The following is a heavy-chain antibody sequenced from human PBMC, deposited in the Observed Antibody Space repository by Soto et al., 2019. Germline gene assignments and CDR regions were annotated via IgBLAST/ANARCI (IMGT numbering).Heavy chain of an antibody. CDR1: GGSISSGDYY. CDR2: IYYSGST. CDR3: ARERPDGARLDP. V-gene: IGHV4-30-4*01. J-gene: IGHJ5*02. D-gene: IGHD6-6*01. Sequence: SETLSLTCTVSGGSISSGDYYWSWIRQPPGKGLEWIGYIYYSGSTYYNPSLKSRITISVDTSKNQFSLKLSSVTAADTAVYYCARERPDGARLDPWGQGTLVTVS.